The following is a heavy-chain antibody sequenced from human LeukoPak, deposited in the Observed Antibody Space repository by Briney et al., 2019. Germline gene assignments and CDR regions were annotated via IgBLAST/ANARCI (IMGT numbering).Heavy chain of an antibody. CDR1: GGSSSSSPYY. J-gene: IGHJ4*02. CDR3: ARHASVDGNWPRPLDY. CDR2: IYYSGSA. Sequence: SETLSLTCTVSGGSSSSSPYYWGWIRQPPGKGLEWIGNIYYSGSAYYNPSLKTRVTISVDTSKTQFSLKLTSVTAADTAVYYCARHASVDGNWPRPLDYWGQGSLVTVSS. D-gene: IGHD6-19*01. V-gene: IGHV4-39*01.